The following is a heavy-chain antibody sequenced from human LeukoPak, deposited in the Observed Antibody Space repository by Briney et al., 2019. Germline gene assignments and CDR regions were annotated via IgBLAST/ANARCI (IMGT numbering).Heavy chain of an antibody. J-gene: IGHJ4*02. V-gene: IGHV3-7*04. Sequence: GGSLRLSCAASGFTLSNFWMTWVRQAPGKGLEWVANIKHDGTETKYVDSVKGRFTISRDNAKNSLYLQMNSLRAEDTAVYFRARGRYSSGWYHDFWGQGALVTVSS. CDR3: ARGRYSSGWYHDF. CDR1: GFTLSNFW. D-gene: IGHD6-19*01. CDR2: IKHDGTET.